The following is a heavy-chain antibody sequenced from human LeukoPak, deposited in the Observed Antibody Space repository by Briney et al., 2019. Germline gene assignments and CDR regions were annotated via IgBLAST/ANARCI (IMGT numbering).Heavy chain of an antibody. CDR1: GFNFRSYA. CDR2: ISGSGGST. V-gene: IGHV3-23*01. Sequence: GGSLRLSCTASGFNFRSYAMSWVRQAPGKGLEWVSAISGSGGSTYYADSVKGRFTISRDNSKNTLYLQMNSLRAEDTAVYYCAKALYSSGWYESGYYYYGMDVWGQGTTVTISS. J-gene: IGHJ6*02. CDR3: AKALYSSGWYESGYYYYGMDV. D-gene: IGHD6-19*01.